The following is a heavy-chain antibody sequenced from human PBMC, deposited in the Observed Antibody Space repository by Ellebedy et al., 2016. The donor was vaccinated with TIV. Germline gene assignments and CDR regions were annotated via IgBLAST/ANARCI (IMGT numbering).Heavy chain of an antibody. D-gene: IGHD3-3*01. V-gene: IGHV3-7*01. CDR1: GFTFTAYW. CDR3: ARGPATIFGVVKPLDC. Sequence: PGGSLRLSCAASGFTFTAYWMTWVRQAPGKGPEWVANIQQRGIEKNYVDSVKGRFTISRDNAKNSLYLQMNSLRVEDTAGYYCARGPATIFGVVKPLDCWGQGALVTVSS. J-gene: IGHJ4*02. CDR2: IQQRGIEK.